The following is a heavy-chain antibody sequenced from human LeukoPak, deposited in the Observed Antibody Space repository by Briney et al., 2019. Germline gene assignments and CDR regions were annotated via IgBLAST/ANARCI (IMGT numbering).Heavy chain of an antibody. V-gene: IGHV1-69*05. J-gene: IGHJ4*02. D-gene: IGHD5-18*01. CDR1: GGTFSSYA. CDR2: IIPIFGTA. Sequence: ASVKVSCKASGGTFSSYAIGWVRQAPGQGLEWMGRIIPIFGTANYAQKFQGRVTITTDESTSTAYMELSSLRSEDTAVYYCARVVIGYGQIDYWGQGTLVTVSS. CDR3: ARVVIGYGQIDY.